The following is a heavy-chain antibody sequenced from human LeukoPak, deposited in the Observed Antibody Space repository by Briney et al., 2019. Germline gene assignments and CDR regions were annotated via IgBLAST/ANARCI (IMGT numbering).Heavy chain of an antibody. CDR3: ASMTAAAGTRPFDY. Sequence: GASVKVSCKASGYTFTSYGISWVRQATGQGLEWMGWMNPNSGNTGYAQKFQGRVTMTRNTSISTAYMELSSLRSEDTAVYYCASMTAAAGTRPFDYWGQGTLVTVSS. CDR2: MNPNSGNT. J-gene: IGHJ4*02. V-gene: IGHV1-8*02. D-gene: IGHD6-13*01. CDR1: GYTFTSYG.